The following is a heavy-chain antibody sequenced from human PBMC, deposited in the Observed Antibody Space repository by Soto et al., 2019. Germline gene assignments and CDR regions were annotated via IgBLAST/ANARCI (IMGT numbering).Heavy chain of an antibody. CDR2: ISGSGGST. V-gene: IGHV3-23*01. J-gene: IGHJ2*01. CDR1: GFTFSSYA. Sequence: EVQLLESGGGLVQPGGSLRLSCAASGFTFSSYAMSWVRQAPGKGLEWVSVISGSGGSTYSADSVKGRFTISRDNSKNTWYLQMNSLRAEDTAVYYCAKRTVGWYFDLWGRGTLVTASS. CDR3: AKRTVGWYFDL. D-gene: IGHD4-17*01.